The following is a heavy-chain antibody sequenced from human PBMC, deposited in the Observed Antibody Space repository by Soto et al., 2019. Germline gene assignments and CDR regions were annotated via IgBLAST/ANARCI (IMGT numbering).Heavy chain of an antibody. J-gene: IGHJ4*02. Sequence: QVQLQESGPILVKPSQTLSLTCTVSGGSISSVYDCWSWIRQSPDKGLEWIGHIYNGGSTYNNPSPASRVTISVDTSKNQVSLQLRSVTAADTAVYDCARGPSGDKVDYWGQGTLVTVSS. CDR1: GGSISSVYDC. V-gene: IGHV4-30-4*01. CDR2: IYNGGST. D-gene: IGHD7-27*01. CDR3: ARGPSGDKVDY.